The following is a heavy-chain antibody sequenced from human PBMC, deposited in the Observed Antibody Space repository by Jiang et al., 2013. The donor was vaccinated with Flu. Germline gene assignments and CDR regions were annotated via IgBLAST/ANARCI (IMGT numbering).Heavy chain of an antibody. CDR1: GFTFSSYS. CDR2: ISSSSSYI. D-gene: IGHD3-10*01. V-gene: IGHV3-21*01. J-gene: IGHJ3*02. CDR3: ARAVYYYGSGSYYPDAFDI. Sequence: QLVESGGGLVKPGGSLRLSCAASGFTFSSYSMNWVRLAPGKGLEWVSSISSSSSYIYYADSVKGRFTISRDNAKNSLYLQMNSLRAEDTAVYYCARAVYYYGSGSYYPDAFDIWGQGTMVTASS.